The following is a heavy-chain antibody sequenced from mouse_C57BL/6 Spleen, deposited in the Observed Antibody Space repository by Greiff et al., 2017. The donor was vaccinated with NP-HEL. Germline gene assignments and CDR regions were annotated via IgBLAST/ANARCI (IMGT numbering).Heavy chain of an antibody. Sequence: EVQRVESGGGLVKPGGSLKLSCAASGFTFSSYAMSWVRQTPEKRLEWVATISDGGSYTYYPDNVKGRFTISRDNAKNNLYLQMSHLKSEDTAMYYCARAPHYYGSSYAMDYWGQGTSVTVSS. D-gene: IGHD1-1*01. J-gene: IGHJ4*01. CDR3: ARAPHYYGSSYAMDY. CDR1: GFTFSSYA. V-gene: IGHV5-4*01. CDR2: ISDGGSYT.